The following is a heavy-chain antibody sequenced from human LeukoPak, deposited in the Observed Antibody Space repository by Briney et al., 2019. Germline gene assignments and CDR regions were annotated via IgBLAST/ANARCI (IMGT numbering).Heavy chain of an antibody. CDR1: GGSFSGYY. CDR2: INHSGST. J-gene: IGHJ4*02. V-gene: IGHV4-34*01. Sequence: PSETLSLTCAVYGGSFSGYYWSWIRQPPGKGLEWIGKINHSGSTNYNPSLKSRVTISVDTSKNQFSLKLSSVTAADTAVYYCARGPVYCSSTSCPGGFDYWGQGTLVTVSS. D-gene: IGHD2-2*01. CDR3: ARGPVYCSSTSCPGGFDY.